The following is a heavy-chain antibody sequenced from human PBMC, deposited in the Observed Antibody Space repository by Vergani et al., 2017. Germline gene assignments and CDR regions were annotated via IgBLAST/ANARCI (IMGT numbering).Heavy chain of an antibody. CDR3: ARAGCSSTSCYRFDP. CDR1: GFTFSSYG. J-gene: IGHJ5*02. D-gene: IGHD2-2*01. V-gene: IGHV3-33*01. CDR2: IWYDGSNK. Sequence: QVQLVESGGGVVQPGRSLRLSCAASGFTFSSYGMHWVHQAPGKGLEWVAVIWYDGSNKYYADSVKGRFTISRDNSKNTLYLQMNSLRAEDTAVYYCARAGCSSTSCYRFDPWGQGTLVTVSS.